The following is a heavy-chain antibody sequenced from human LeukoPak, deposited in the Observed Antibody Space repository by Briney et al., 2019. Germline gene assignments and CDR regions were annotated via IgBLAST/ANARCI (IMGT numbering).Heavy chain of an antibody. CDR1: GFTFSSYW. Sequence: PGGSLRLSCAASGFTFSSYWMSWVRQAPGKGLEWVSAISGSGGSTYYADSVKGRFTISRDNSKNTLYLQMNSLRAEDTAVYYCAKDRPLWCGGDCYGEYFQHWGQGTLVTVSS. CDR2: ISGSGGST. D-gene: IGHD2-21*01. CDR3: AKDRPLWCGGDCYGEYFQH. V-gene: IGHV3-23*01. J-gene: IGHJ1*01.